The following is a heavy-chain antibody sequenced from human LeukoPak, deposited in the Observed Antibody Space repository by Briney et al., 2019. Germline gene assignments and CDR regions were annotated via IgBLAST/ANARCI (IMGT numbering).Heavy chain of an antibody. CDR3: ARELSLSMVRGVLPTYYYGMDV. Sequence: ASVKVSCKASGYTFTSYAMNWVRQAPGQGLEWMGWINTNTGKPTYAQGFTGRFVFSLDTSVSTAYLQISSLKAEDTAVYYCARELSLSMVRGVLPTYYYGMDVWGQGTTVTVSS. CDR1: GYTFTSYA. J-gene: IGHJ6*02. D-gene: IGHD3-10*01. V-gene: IGHV7-4-1*02. CDR2: INTNTGKP.